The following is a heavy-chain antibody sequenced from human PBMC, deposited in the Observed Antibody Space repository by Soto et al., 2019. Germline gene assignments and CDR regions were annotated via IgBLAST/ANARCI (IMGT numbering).Heavy chain of an antibody. CDR3: ARDRELERCGMDV. Sequence: ASVKVSCKASGYTFTGYYIHWVRQAPGQGLEWMGWINPNSGGTNYAQKFQGRVTMTRDTSISTAYMELSRLRSDDTAVYYCARDRELERCGMDVWGQGTTVTVSS. J-gene: IGHJ6*02. V-gene: IGHV1-2*02. CDR2: INPNSGGT. D-gene: IGHD1-1*01. CDR1: GYTFTGYY.